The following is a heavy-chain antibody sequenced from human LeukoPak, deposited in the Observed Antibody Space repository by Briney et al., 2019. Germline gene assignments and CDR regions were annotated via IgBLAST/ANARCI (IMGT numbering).Heavy chain of an antibody. CDR3: ARDKRGGSPYYFDS. J-gene: IGHJ4*02. CDR1: GGSISSGSYY. D-gene: IGHD2-15*01. CDR2: IYTGGST. Sequence: SETLSLTCTVSGGSISSGSYYWSWLRHAAGKGVEGIGRIYTGGSTHYTPSLKSRVTISVDTSKNQFSLKLSSVTAADTAVYYCARDKRGGSPYYFDSWGQGTLVTVSS. V-gene: IGHV4-61*02.